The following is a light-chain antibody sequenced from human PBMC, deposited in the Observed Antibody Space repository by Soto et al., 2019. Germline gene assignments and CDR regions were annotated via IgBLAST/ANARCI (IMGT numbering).Light chain of an antibody. Sequence: SYELTQPPSVSVAPGQTARMTCGGNNIRSHNVHWYQQKPGQAPVLVVSDDDDRPSGIPERFSGSKSGTSATLGITGFQTGDEADYYCGSWDSSLSAYVFGTGTKVTVL. J-gene: IGLJ1*01. CDR3: GSWDSSLSAYV. CDR2: DDD. V-gene: IGLV3-21*02. CDR1: NIRSHN.